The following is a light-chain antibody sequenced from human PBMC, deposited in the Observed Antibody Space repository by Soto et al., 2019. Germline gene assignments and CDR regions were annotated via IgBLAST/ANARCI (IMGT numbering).Light chain of an antibody. Sequence: QSVLCQAASVSGSPGQSITISCTGTSSNVGSYKLVSWYQQHPGKAPKLTIFEVNKRPSGVSNRFSGSKSGNTASLTISGLKVEDEADYYCCSSGGSPTYVFGTGTKVTVL. CDR3: CSSGGSPTYV. CDR2: EVN. J-gene: IGLJ1*01. V-gene: IGLV2-23*02. CDR1: SSNVGSYKL.